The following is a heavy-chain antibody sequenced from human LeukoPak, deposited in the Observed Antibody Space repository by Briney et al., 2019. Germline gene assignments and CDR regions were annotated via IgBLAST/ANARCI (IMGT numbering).Heavy chain of an antibody. Sequence: SETLSLTCAVYGGSFSGYYWTLIRQTPGKGLEWIGEISHTGLTGSNPSLKSGVTLFVDSSKKQFSLRMTSVTAADTGVYYCARVPDITARPCDTWGPGTLVTVSS. CDR3: ARVPDITARPCDT. V-gene: IGHV4-34*01. CDR1: GGSFSGYY. D-gene: IGHD2-21*02. J-gene: IGHJ5*02. CDR2: ISHTGLT.